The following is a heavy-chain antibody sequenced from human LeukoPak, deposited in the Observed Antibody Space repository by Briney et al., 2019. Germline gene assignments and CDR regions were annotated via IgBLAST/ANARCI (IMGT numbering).Heavy chain of an antibody. CDR1: GDSISDSY. J-gene: IGHJ5*02. CDR3: AKGTGGYLQLEH. Sequence: SGTLSLTCTVSGDSISDSYWTWIRQPPGEGLEYIGYIYYTGSTTYSPSLRGRVTISLDKSKSRFSLKLNSVTTADTAVYFCAKGTGGYLQLEHWGQGALVTVSS. D-gene: IGHD2-15*01. V-gene: IGHV4-59*01. CDR2: IYYTGST.